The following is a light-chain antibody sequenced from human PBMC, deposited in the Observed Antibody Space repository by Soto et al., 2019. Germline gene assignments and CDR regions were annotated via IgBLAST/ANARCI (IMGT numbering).Light chain of an antibody. J-gene: IGLJ3*02. CDR3: VAWDDSLSAGV. V-gene: IGLV1-47*01. CDR2: KDN. CDR1: SSNIGSNY. Sequence: QSVVTQPPSASGTPGQRVTISCSGSSSNIGSNYVYWHQQLPGTAPRLLIYKDNQRPSGVPDRFSGSKSGTSASLAISGLRSEDEAEYYCVAWDDSLSAGVFGGGTRLTVL.